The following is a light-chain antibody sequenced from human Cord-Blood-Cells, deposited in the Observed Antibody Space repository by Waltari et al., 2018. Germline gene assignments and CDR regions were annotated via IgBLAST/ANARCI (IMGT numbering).Light chain of an antibody. V-gene: IGKV3D-15*01. CDR1: HSVSSN. CDR2: GAS. J-gene: IGKJ3*01. CDR3: QQYNNWPRIT. Sequence: EIVMTQSPATLSVSPGERATLSCRASHSVSSNLAWYQQKPGQAPRLLIYGASTRATGIPARFSGSGSGTEFTLTISSLQSEDFAVYYCQQYNNWPRITFGPGTKVDIK.